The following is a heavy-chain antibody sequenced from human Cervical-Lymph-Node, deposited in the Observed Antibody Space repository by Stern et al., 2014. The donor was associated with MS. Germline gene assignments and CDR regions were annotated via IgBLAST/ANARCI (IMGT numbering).Heavy chain of an antibody. CDR2: IYYSGST. CDR1: GGSISSYY. V-gene: IGHV4-59*01. D-gene: IGHD6-19*01. J-gene: IGHJ5*02. Sequence: QVQLVESGPGLVKPSETLSLTCTVSGGSISSYYWSWIRQPPGKGLEWIGYIYYSGSTTYNPSLKSRVTISVDTSKNQSSLKLSAVTAADTAVYYCARVGGQWLSLIDPWGQGTLVTVSS. CDR3: ARVGGQWLSLIDP.